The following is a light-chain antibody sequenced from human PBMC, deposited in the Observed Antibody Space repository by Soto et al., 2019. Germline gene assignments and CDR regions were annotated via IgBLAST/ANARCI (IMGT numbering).Light chain of an antibody. V-gene: IGKV1D-12*01. J-gene: IGKJ5*01. CDR3: QQVNKFPPT. CDR2: GAS. Sequence: DIQMTQSPSSVSASVGDRVTITCRASQGISSWLAWYQQKPGKAPELLIYGASNLESGVPSRFSGSGSGTDFSLTISSLQPEDRGTYYCQQVNKFPPTFGQGTRLEI. CDR1: QGISSW.